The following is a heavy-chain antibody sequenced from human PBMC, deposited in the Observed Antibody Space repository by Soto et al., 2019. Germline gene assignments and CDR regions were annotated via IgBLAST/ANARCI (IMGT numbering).Heavy chain of an antibody. J-gene: IGHJ4*02. CDR3: AKDGPDECTGYFSFDY. D-gene: IGHD3-9*01. CDR2: IKQDGSEK. CDR1: GFTFSGHW. Sequence: PVGSLRLSCATSGFTFSGHWMSWVRQAPGKGLEWVANIKQDGSEKNYVDSVKGRFTISRDNAKKSLYLQMDNMRVEDTAVYYCAKDGPDECTGYFSFDYWGLGSLVTVSS. V-gene: IGHV3-7*03.